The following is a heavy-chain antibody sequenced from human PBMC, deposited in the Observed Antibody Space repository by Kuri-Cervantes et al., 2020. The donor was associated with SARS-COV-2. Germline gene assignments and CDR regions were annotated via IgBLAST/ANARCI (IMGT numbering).Heavy chain of an antibody. Sequence: SVQVSCKASGGTFSSYAIGWVRQAPGQGREWMGGILPILDAANYAQKFQGRVTITADGSTSTAYMELSRLRSDDTAFYYCATKDYDGNSGYNYWGQGTLVTVSS. CDR1: GGTFSSYA. CDR2: ILPILDAA. CDR3: ATKDYDGNSGYNY. J-gene: IGHJ4*02. D-gene: IGHD3-22*01. V-gene: IGHV1-69*13.